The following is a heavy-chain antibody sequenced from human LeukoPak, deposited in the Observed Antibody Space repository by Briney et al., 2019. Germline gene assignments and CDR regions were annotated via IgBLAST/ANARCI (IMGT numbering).Heavy chain of an antibody. CDR1: GGSISSSSYY. V-gene: IGHV4-39*01. CDR2: IYYSGST. D-gene: IGHD3-10*01. J-gene: IGHJ4*02. CDR3: ASVRWDYDY. Sequence: SETLSLTCTVSGGSISSSSYYWGWIRQPPGKGLGWIGSIYYSGSTYYNPSLKSRVTISVDTSKNQFSLKLSSVTAADTAVYYCASVRWDYDYWGQGTLVTVSS.